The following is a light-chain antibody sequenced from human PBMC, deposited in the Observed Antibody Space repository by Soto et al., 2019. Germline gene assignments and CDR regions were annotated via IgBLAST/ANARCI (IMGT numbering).Light chain of an antibody. Sequence: QSVVTQPSSVSGSPGQSITISCTGTSSDDGSYNLVSWYQQHPGKAPKLMIYEGSKRPSGVSNRFSGSKSGNTASLTISGLQAEDEADYYCCSYAGSSTSYVFGTGTKVTVL. CDR3: CSYAGSSTSYV. J-gene: IGLJ1*01. V-gene: IGLV2-23*01. CDR2: EGS. CDR1: SSDDGSYNL.